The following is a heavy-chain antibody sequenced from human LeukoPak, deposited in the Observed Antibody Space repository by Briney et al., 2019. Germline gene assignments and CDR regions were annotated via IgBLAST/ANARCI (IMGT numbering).Heavy chain of an antibody. D-gene: IGHD3-9*01. CDR1: GFTFSSYA. J-gene: IGHJ5*02. CDR3: ARDIYPNRFDP. CDR2: ISGSGGST. V-gene: IGHV3-23*01. Sequence: GGSLRLSCAASGFTFSSYAMSWVRQAPGKGLEWVSAISGSGGSTYYADSVKGRFTISRDNAKNSLYLQMNSLRAEDTAVYYCARDIYPNRFDPWGQGTLVTVSS.